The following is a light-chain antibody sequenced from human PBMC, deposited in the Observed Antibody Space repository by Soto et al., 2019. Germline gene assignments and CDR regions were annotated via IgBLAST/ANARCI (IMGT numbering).Light chain of an antibody. CDR3: QHYDSSPLYT. V-gene: IGKV3-20*01. CDR1: QGVRDTY. Sequence: EIVLTQSPGTLSLSPGERATLSCRASQGVRDTYIAWYQQKPGQAPRLLIYATSSRATGIPDRFSGSGSGTDFTLTISRLEPEDFAVYYCQHYDSSPLYTFGQGTKLEIK. CDR2: ATS. J-gene: IGKJ2*01.